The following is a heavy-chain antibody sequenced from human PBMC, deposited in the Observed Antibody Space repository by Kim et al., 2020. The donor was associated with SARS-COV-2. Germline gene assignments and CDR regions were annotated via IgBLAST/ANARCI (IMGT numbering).Heavy chain of an antibody. V-gene: IGHV3-66*01. CDR2: RT. CDR3: EREPSTYFDY. Sequence: RTDYEDAVQGRFTISRDDSKNTVYLQMNSLRAEDTAVYFCEREPSTYFDYWGQGTLVTVSS. J-gene: IGHJ4*02.